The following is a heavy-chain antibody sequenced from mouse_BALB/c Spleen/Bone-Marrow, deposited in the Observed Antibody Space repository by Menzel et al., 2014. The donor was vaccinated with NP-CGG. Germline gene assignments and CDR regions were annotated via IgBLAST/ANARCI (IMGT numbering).Heavy chain of an antibody. CDR1: GFTFSSFG. V-gene: IGHV5-17*02. J-gene: IGHJ2*01. CDR2: ISSGSSTI. CDR3: TRGGNWEDFDY. D-gene: IGHD4-1*01. Sequence: EVQRVESGGGLVQPGGSRKLSCAASGFTFSSFGMHWVRQAPERGLEWVAYISSGSSTIFYADTVKGRFTISRNNPRNTLFLQMTSIRSEDTAMYYCTRGGNWEDFDYWGQGTTLTVSS.